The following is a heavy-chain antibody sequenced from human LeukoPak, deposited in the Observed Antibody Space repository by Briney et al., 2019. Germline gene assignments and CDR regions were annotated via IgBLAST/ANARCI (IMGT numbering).Heavy chain of an antibody. Sequence: ASVKVSCKASGGTFSSYAISWVRQAPGQGLEWMGGIIPIFGTANYAQKFQGRVTITADESTSTAYMELSSLRSEDTAAYYCARDLPTNPRSSRFGKLLRGFDPWGQGTLVTVSS. J-gene: IGHJ5*02. D-gene: IGHD3-10*01. CDR1: GGTFSSYA. CDR3: ARDLPTNPRSSRFGKLLRGFDP. V-gene: IGHV1-69*13. CDR2: IIPIFGTA.